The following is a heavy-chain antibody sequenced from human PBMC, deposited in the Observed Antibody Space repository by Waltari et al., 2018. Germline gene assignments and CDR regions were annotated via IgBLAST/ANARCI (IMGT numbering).Heavy chain of an antibody. V-gene: IGHV4-61*09. Sequence: QLQLQQSGPGLVKPSQTLSLACSLSGDSISGSYYWNWVRQTAGEGLEWLGYIYSSGSTKYNPSLQSRATISIVNKTQFSLKLAAVTAADTAVYYCARSDVVVAPARNNYYFPMEVWGQGP. CDR2: IYSSGST. CDR1: GDSISGSYY. D-gene: IGHD2-21*01. CDR3: ARSDVVVAPARNNYYFPMEV. J-gene: IGHJ6*03.